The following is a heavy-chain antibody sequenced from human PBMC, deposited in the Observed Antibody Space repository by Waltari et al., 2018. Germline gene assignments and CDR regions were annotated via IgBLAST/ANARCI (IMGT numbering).Heavy chain of an antibody. CDR3: ARGQNQLLNYYYYYYMDV. J-gene: IGHJ6*03. CDR1: GGSISSGGYY. CDR2: TYYSGST. D-gene: IGHD2-2*01. Sequence: QVQLQESGPGRVKPSQTLSLTCTVPGGSISSGGYYWSWIAQPPGKGLGWIGYTYYSGSTYYNPSLKSRVTISVDTSKNQCSLKLSSVTAADTAVYYCARGQNQLLNYYYYYYMDVWGKGTTVTVSS. V-gene: IGHV4-31*03.